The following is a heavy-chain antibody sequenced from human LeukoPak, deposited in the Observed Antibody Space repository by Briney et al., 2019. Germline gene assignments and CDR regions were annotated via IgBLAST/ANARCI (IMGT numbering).Heavy chain of an antibody. Sequence: GGSLRLSCAASGFTFSSYAMSWVRQAPGKGLEWVSTISGSGGSTYYADSVKGRFTISRDNSKNTLYLQMNSLRAEDTAVYYCAKKRPAAIGRSVDFDYWGQGTLITVSS. J-gene: IGHJ4*02. V-gene: IGHV3-23*01. CDR1: GFTFSSYA. D-gene: IGHD2-2*01. CDR2: ISGSGGST. CDR3: AKKRPAAIGRSVDFDY.